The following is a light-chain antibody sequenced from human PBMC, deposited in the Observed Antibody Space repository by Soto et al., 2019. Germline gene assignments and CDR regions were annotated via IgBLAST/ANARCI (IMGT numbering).Light chain of an antibody. CDR2: EVS. CDR1: SSDVGGYNY. CDR3: SSYTISNTHVL. J-gene: IGLJ2*01. Sequence: QSALTQPASVSGSPGQSITISCTGTSSDVGGYNYVSWYQQHPGKAPKLMVYEVSNRPSGVSHRFSGSKSGNTASLTISGLQAEDEADYYCSSYTISNTHVLFGGGTKLTVL. V-gene: IGLV2-14*01.